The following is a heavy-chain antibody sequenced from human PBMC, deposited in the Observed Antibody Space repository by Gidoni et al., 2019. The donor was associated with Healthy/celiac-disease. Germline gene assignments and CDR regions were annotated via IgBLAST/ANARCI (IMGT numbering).Heavy chain of an antibody. D-gene: IGHD1-26*01. CDR1: GGSISSYY. V-gene: IGHV4-59*01. J-gene: IGHJ4*02. CDR3: ARHIVGATPYFDY. CDR2: IYYSGST. Sequence: QVQLQESGPGLVKPSETLSLTCTVSGGSISSYYWSWIRQPPGKGLEWIGYIYYSGSTNYNPSRKSRVTISVDTSKNQFSLKLSSVTAADTAVYYCARHIVGATPYFDYWGQGTLVTVSS.